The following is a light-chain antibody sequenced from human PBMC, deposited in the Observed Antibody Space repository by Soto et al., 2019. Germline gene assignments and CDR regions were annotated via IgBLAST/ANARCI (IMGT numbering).Light chain of an antibody. V-gene: IGKV3-20*01. J-gene: IGKJ1*01. CDR2: GAS. Sequence: ESVLTQSPGTLSLSPGERATLSCRASQSINRSYLVWYQQKPGQAPRLLIYGASSRATGIPDRFSGSGSGTDFTLTISRLEPEDFAVYYCHQYGSSPWTFGQGTKVDIK. CDR1: QSINRSY. CDR3: HQYGSSPWT.